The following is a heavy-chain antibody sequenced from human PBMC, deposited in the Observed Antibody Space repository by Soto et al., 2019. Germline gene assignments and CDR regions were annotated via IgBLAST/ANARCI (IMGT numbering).Heavy chain of an antibody. CDR1: GYTFTSYD. V-gene: IGHV1-8*01. Sequence: QVQLVQSGAEVKKPGASVKVSCKASGYTFTSYDINWVRQATGQGLEWMGWMNPNSGNTGYAQKFQGRVTMTRNTSQSTAYMELSSLLYEGTVVYYCARWPDGYYSSGMDVWGQGTKVTVSS. J-gene: IGHJ6*02. CDR2: MNPNSGNT. CDR3: ARWPDGYYSSGMDV.